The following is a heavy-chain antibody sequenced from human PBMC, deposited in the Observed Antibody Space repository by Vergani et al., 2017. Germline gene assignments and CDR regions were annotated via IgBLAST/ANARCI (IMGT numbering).Heavy chain of an antibody. J-gene: IGHJ6*02. Sequence: QVQLVQSGAEVKKPGASVKVSCKVSGYTLTELSMHWVRQAPGKGLEWMGGFDPEDGETIYAQKFQGRVTITEDTSTDTAYMELSSLRSEDTAVYYCAVLRFLEYRYYGMDVWGQGTTVTVSS. CDR3: AVLRFLEYRYYGMDV. D-gene: IGHD3-3*01. V-gene: IGHV1-24*01. CDR1: GYTLTELS. CDR2: FDPEDGET.